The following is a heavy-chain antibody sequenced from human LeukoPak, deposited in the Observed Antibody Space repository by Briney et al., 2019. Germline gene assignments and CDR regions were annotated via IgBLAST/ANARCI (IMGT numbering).Heavy chain of an antibody. V-gene: IGHV4-61*02. CDR3: ARYYYDRSGYFRGDDTFDI. CDR2: IYTSGST. CDR1: GGSISSGSYY. D-gene: IGHD3-22*01. Sequence: SQTLSLTCTVSGGSISSGSYYWSWIRQPAGKGLEWIGRIYTSGSTNYNPSLQSRVTISVDTSKNEFSLKLSSVTAADTAVYYCARYYYDRSGYFRGDDTFDIWGQGTLVTVSS. J-gene: IGHJ3*02.